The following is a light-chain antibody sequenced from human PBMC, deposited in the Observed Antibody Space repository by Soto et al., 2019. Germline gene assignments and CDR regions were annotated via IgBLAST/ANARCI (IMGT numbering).Light chain of an antibody. CDR3: AAWDDSLSAQV. CDR1: SSNIGSNY. CDR2: RNN. V-gene: IGLV1-47*01. J-gene: IGLJ3*02. Sequence: QSVLTQPPSASGTPGQRVTISCSGSSSNIGSNYVYWYQQLPGTDPKLLIYRNNQRPSGVPDRFSGSKSGTSASLAISGLLSEDEADYYCAAWDDSLSAQVFGGGTQLTVL.